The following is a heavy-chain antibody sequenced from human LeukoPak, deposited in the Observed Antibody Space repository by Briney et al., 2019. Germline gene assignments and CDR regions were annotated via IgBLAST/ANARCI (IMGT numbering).Heavy chain of an antibody. V-gene: IGHV3-43*02. Sequence: GGSLRLSCAASGFTFSSYAMSWVRQAPGKGLEWVSLISGDGGSTYYADSVKGRFTISRDNSKNSLYLQMNSLRTEDTALYYCAKDKEAFIAAAGEIFDYWGQGTLVTVSS. J-gene: IGHJ4*02. D-gene: IGHD6-13*01. CDR2: ISGDGGST. CDR3: AKDKEAFIAAAGEIFDY. CDR1: GFTFSSYA.